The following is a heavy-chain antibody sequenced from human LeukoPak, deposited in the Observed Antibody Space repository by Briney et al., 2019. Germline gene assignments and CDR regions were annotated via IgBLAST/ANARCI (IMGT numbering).Heavy chain of an antibody. CDR3: AREQCGTRGWYTVDY. CDR1: GFTFSTYA. D-gene: IGHD6-19*01. V-gene: IGHV3-23*01. J-gene: IGHJ4*02. CDR2: IRPDGDRT. Sequence: PRGSLRLSCAASGFTFSTYAITWVRQGPGKGLEWVSAIRPDGDRTYYANSVRGRFTISRDNSKDTVYLQINGLIVEDTAVYYCAREQCGTRGWYTVDYWGQGTLVTVSS.